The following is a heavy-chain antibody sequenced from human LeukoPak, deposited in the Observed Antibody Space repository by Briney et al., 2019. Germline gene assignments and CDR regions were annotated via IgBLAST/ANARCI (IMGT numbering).Heavy chain of an antibody. J-gene: IGHJ6*03. Sequence: SAPLSPTSAFAGGSISSYYWSWIRPPPGKGLGWGGYIYYSGSTNYTPSLKSRATTSVDTSKHQFSLKLSSVTGADTAVYYCARDIVVLPAATDYYYYMDVCGKGTTVSVSS. CDR1: GGSISSYY. V-gene: IGHV4-59*01. CDR3: ARDIVVLPAATDYYYYMDV. D-gene: IGHD2-2*01. CDR2: IYYSGST.